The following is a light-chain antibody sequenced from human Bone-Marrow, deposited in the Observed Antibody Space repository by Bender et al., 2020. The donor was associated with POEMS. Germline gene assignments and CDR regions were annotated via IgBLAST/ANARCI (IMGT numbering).Light chain of an antibody. V-gene: IGLV2-11*01. CDR3: CSYAGSSFV. J-gene: IGLJ2*01. CDR2: DPQ. CDR1: SSDVGFYNY. Sequence: QSALTQPRSVSGSPGQSVTISCTGTSSDVGFYNYVSWYQQHPGEAPKLIIYDPQDRPSGAPDRFSGSKSGNTASLTISGLQAEDDADYYCCSYAGSSFVFGGGTKLTVL.